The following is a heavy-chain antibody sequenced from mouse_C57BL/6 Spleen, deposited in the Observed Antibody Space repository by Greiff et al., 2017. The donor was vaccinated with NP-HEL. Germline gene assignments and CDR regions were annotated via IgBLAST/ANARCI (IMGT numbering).Heavy chain of an antibody. D-gene: IGHD2-2*01. CDR3: ARRDGYDRDYAMDY. V-gene: IGHV1-50*01. CDR1: GYTFTSYW. J-gene: IGHJ4*01. Sequence: QVQLQQPGAELVKPGASVKLSCKASGYTFTSYWMQWVKQRPGQGLEWIGEIDPSDSYTNYNRKFKGKATLTVDTSSSTAYMQLSSLTSEDSAVYYCARRDGYDRDYAMDYLGQGTSVTVSS. CDR2: IDPSDSYT.